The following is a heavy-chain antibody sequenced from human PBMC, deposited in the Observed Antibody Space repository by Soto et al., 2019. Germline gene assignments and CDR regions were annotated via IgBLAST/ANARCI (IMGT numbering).Heavy chain of an antibody. CDR3: ARGGGPYVWFNEF. CDR1: GGLFSSFA. V-gene: IGHV1-69*01. D-gene: IGHD3-16*01. J-gene: IGHJ4*02. CDR2: IISVFGMT. Sequence: QAQLVKSGPEMKNPGSSVKVSCKDSGGLFSSFAISWVRQAPGQGLEWLGGIISVFGMTNYAEKFHGRVTITADESTNTAYMELSGLRSGDTAIYYCARGGGPYVWFNEFWGQGTLVTVSS.